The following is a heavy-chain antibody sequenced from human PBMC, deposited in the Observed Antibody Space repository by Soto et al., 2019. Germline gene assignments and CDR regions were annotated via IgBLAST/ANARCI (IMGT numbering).Heavy chain of an antibody. CDR3: TRFWPEWPRYYFDY. V-gene: IGHV3-49*03. D-gene: IGHD3-3*01. CDR1: GFTFGDYA. Sequence: PGGSLRLSCTASGFTFGDYAMSWFRQAPGKGLEWVGFIRSKAYGGTTEYAASVKGRFTISRDDSKSIAYLQMNSLKTEDTAVYYCTRFWPEWPRYYFDYWGQGTLVTVSS. J-gene: IGHJ4*02. CDR2: IRSKAYGGTT.